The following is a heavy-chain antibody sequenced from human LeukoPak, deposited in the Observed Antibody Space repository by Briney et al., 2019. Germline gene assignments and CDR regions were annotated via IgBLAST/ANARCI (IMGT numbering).Heavy chain of an antibody. CDR1: GYTFTSYY. CDR3: ARDKYFGGAYCGGDCYYARHGSFDY. V-gene: IGHV1-46*01. J-gene: IGHJ4*02. Sequence: GASVKVSCKASGYTFTSYYMHWVRQAPGQGLEWMGIINPSGGSTSYAQKFQGRVTMTRDTSTSTVYMELSGLRSEDTAVYYCARDKYFGGAYCGGDCYYARHGSFDYWGQGTLVTVSS. CDR2: INPSGGST. D-gene: IGHD2-21*02.